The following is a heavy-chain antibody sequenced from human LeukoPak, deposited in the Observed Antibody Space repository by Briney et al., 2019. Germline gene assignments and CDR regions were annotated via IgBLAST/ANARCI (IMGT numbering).Heavy chain of an antibody. CDR1: GGSISSGGYY. J-gene: IGHJ5*02. CDR2: INHSGST. Sequence: SQTLSLTCTVSGGSISSGGYYWSWIRQPPGKGLEWIGEINHSGSTNYNPSLKSRVTISVDTSKNQFSLKLSSVTAADTAVYYCARYGRGLINRNWFDPWGQGTLVTVYS. CDR3: ARYGRGLINRNWFDP. D-gene: IGHD1-14*01. V-gene: IGHV4-30-2*01.